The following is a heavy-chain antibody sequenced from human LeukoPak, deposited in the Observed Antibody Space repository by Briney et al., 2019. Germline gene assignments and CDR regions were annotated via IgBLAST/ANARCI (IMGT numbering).Heavy chain of an antibody. J-gene: IGHJ3*02. CDR3: ARYRFVVGATDSFDI. V-gene: IGHV3-21*01. Sequence: GGSLRLSCAASGFTFGNYGMNWVRQAPGKGLEWVSSITTSSSYIYYADSVKGRFTISRDNAKNSLYLHMNSLRAEDTAVYYCARYRFVVGATDSFDIWGQGTMVTVSS. D-gene: IGHD1-26*01. CDR2: ITTSSSYI. CDR1: GFTFGNYG.